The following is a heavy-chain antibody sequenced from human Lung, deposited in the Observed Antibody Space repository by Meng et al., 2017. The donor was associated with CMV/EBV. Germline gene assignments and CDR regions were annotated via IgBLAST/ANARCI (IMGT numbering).Heavy chain of an antibody. D-gene: IGHD1-7*01. J-gene: IGHJ5*02. Sequence: SETLSLXXAVYGGSFSGYYWSWIRQPPGKGLEWIGEINHSGSTNYNPSLKSRVTISVDTSKNQFSLKLSSVTAADTAVYYCAREGITGTTGFDPWGQGTLVT. V-gene: IGHV4-34*01. CDR1: GGSFSGYY. CDR2: INHSGST. CDR3: AREGITGTTGFDP.